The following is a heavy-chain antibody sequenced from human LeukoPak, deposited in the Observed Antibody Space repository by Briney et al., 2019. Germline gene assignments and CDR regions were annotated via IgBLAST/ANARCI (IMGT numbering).Heavy chain of an antibody. CDR2: IYYSGST. CDR3: ARAVSGRFDY. D-gene: IGHD6-19*01. V-gene: IGHV4-59*08. J-gene: IGHJ4*02. CDR1: GGSINNYY. Sequence: KPSETLSLTCAVSGGSINNYYWGWIRQPPGKGLEWTGYIYYSGSTNYNPSLKSRVTISVDTSKNQFSLKLSSVTAADTAIYYCARAVSGRFDYWGQGTLVTVSS.